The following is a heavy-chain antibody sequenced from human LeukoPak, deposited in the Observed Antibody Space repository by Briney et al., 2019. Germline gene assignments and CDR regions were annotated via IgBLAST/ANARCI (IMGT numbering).Heavy chain of an antibody. CDR1: GGSISSGDYY. D-gene: IGHD6-13*01. CDR2: VNDSGAT. J-gene: IGHJ3*02. V-gene: IGHV4-39*07. Sequence: KTSETLSLTCTVSGGSISSGDYYWSWIRQPPGKGLEWIGEVNDSGATNCNPSLRSRVTISVDTSKNQYSLKLSSVTAADTAVYYCARGPRFYSSSWYMGAFDIWGQGTMVTVSS. CDR3: ARGPRFYSSSWYMGAFDI.